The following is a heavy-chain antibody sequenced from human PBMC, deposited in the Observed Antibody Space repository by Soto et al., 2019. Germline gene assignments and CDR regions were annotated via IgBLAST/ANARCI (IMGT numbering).Heavy chain of an antibody. J-gene: IGHJ4*02. CDR2: ISYDGSNK. CDR1: GFTFSSYA. CDR3: ASSAALYDILTGYYN. V-gene: IGHV3-30-3*01. Sequence: GGSLRLSCAASGFTFSSYAMHWVRQAPGKGLEWVAVISYDGSNKYYADSVKGRFTISRDNAKNSLYLQMNSLRAEDTAVYYCASSAALYDILTGYYNWGQGTLVTVSS. D-gene: IGHD3-9*01.